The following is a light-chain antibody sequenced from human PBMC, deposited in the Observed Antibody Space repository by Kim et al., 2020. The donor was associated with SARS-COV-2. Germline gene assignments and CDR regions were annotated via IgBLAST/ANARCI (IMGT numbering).Light chain of an antibody. CDR3: QHYSRFPYT. CDR1: QTISTW. Sequence: SVSVGDRVTITCRASQTISTWLAWYQQKPGKAPNLLIYLASTLESGVPSRFIGSGSGTEFTLTIDSLQPDDFATYYCQHYSRFPYTFGQGTKLE. J-gene: IGKJ2*01. CDR2: LAS. V-gene: IGKV1-5*03.